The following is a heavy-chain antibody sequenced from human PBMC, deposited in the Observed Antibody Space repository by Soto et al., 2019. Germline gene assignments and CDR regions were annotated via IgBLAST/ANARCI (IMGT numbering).Heavy chain of an antibody. V-gene: IGHV5-10-1*01. Sequence: GDSLKISCKGSGYSFTSYWISWVRQMHGKGLEWMGRIDPSDSYTNYSPSFQGHVTISADKSISTAYLQWSSLKASDTAMYYCARFVGLWPALTHYYYYGMDVWGQGTTVTVSS. CDR2: IDPSDSYT. CDR3: ARFVGLWPALTHYYYYGMDV. D-gene: IGHD5-18*01. J-gene: IGHJ6*02. CDR1: GYSFTSYW.